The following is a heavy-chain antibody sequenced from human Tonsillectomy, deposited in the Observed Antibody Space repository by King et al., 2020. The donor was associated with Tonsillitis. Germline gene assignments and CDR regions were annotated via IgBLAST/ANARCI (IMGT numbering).Heavy chain of an antibody. D-gene: IGHD3-22*01. J-gene: IGHJ4*02. CDR2: ISYDGSNK. CDR1: GFTFSSYG. Sequence: VQLVESGGGVVQPGRSLRLSCAASGFTFSSYGMHWVRQAPGKGLEWVAVISYDGSNKYYADSVKGRFNISRDNSKNTLYLQMNSLRAEDTAVYYCAKLDYDSSGYYYMWQPSLGYWGQGTLVTVSS. CDR3: AKLDYDSSGYYYMWQPSLGY. V-gene: IGHV3-30*18.